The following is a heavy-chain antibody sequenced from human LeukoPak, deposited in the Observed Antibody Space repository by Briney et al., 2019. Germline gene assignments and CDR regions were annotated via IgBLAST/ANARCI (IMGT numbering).Heavy chain of an antibody. J-gene: IGHJ4*02. D-gene: IGHD3-16*02. Sequence: ASVKVSCKASGYTLTSYGIIWVRQAPGQGLEWMGWISAYNGNTNYAQKLQGRVTMTTDTSTSTAYMELRSLRSDDTAVYYCARGLSFSPTYYFDYWGQGTLVTVSS. CDR3: ARGLSFSPTYYFDY. CDR1: GYTLTSYG. V-gene: IGHV1-18*01. CDR2: ISAYNGNT.